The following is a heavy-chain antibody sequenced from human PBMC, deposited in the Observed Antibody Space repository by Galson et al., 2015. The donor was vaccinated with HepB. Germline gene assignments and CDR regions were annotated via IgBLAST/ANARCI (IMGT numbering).Heavy chain of an antibody. V-gene: IGHV3-23*01. Sequence: LRLSCAASGFGFSIYAMNWVRQAPRKGLEWVSLISGGGGSTYYADSVEGRFTISRDDSKNTLYLQMNSLRAEDTAVYYCARRSSQSYSYYMDVWGKGTTVTVSS. D-gene: IGHD2-15*01. J-gene: IGHJ6*03. CDR1: GFGFSIYA. CDR2: ISGGGGST. CDR3: ARRSSQSYSYYMDV.